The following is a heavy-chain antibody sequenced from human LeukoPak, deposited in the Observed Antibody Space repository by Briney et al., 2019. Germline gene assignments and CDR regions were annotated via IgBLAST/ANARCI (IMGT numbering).Heavy chain of an antibody. CDR1: GFTFSSYR. Sequence: GGSLRLSCAASGFTFSSYRMSWVRQAPGKGLEWVANIKQDGSEKYYVDSVKGRFTISTDNSKNTLYLQMNSLRAEDTAVYYCAKDGVRHSGSYYNYFDCWGQGTLVTVSS. CDR3: AKDGVRHSGSYYNYFDC. CDR2: IKQDGSEK. V-gene: IGHV3-7*01. D-gene: IGHD3-10*01. J-gene: IGHJ4*02.